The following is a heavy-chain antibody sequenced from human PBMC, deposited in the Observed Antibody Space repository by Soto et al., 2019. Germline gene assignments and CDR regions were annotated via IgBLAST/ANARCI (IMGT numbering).Heavy chain of an antibody. CDR1: GFNFGDHA. CDR2: IRNKASGGTT. J-gene: IGHJ4*02. Sequence: GGSLRISCTASGFNFGDHAMNWFRQAPGKGLEWVGFIRNKASGGTTEYAASVKGRFTISRDDSKSIAYLQMDSLRTEGTAVYYCAADPHYGGNFDYWGQGTLVTVSS. CDR3: AADPHYGGNFDY. D-gene: IGHD4-17*01. V-gene: IGHV3-49*03.